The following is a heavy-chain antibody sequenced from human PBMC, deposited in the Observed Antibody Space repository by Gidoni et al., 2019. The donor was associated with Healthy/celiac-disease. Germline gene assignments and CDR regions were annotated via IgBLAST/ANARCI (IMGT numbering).Heavy chain of an antibody. CDR3: ARIPHIYSNYYEYYFDY. CDR2: IFSNDEK. J-gene: IGHJ4*02. D-gene: IGHD1-26*01. V-gene: IGHV2-26*01. Sequence: QVTLKESGPVLVKPTATLTLTCTVSGFSLSNARMGVSWIRQPPGKALEWLAHIFSNDEKSYSTSLKSRLTISKDTSKSQVVLTMTNMDPVDTATYYCARIPHIYSNYYEYYFDYWGQGTLVTVSS. CDR1: GFSLSNARMG.